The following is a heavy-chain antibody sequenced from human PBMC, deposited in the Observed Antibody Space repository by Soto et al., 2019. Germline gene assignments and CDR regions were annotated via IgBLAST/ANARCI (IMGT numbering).Heavy chain of an antibody. CDR3: ARDPTDIAAAGTGRYYYYYGTDV. V-gene: IGHV1-46*01. D-gene: IGHD6-13*01. J-gene: IGHJ6*02. CDR2: INPSGGST. Sequence: ASVKVSCKASGYTFTSYYMHWVRQAPGQGLEWMGIINPSGGSTSYARKFQGRVTMTRDTSTSTVYMELSSLRSEDTAVYYCARDPTDIAAAGTGRYYYYYGTDVWGQGTTVTVSS. CDR1: GYTFTSYY.